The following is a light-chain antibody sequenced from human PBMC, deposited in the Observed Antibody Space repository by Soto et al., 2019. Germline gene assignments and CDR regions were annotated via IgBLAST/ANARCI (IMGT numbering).Light chain of an antibody. CDR3: ETWDLSLSAVV. V-gene: IGLV1-51*02. Sequence: QSVLTQPRSVSAAPGQKVTISCSGSSSNIGNKDVSWYQQVPGTAPKLLIYENDKRPSEIPDRFSGSKSGTSATLGITGLQTGDEADYYCETWDLSLSAVVFGGGTKLTVL. CDR2: END. CDR1: SSNIGNKD. J-gene: IGLJ3*02.